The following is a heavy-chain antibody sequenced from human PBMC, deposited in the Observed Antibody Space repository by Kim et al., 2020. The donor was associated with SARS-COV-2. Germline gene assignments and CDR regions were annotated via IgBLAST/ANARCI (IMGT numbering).Heavy chain of an antibody. V-gene: IGHV4-61*01. CDR2: VYYSGST. CDR3: ARIGSGNYYSQPADFDY. CDR1: GDSVSSSSYY. Sequence: SETLSLTCTVSGDSVSSSSYYWSWVRQPPGKGLEWIGYVYYSGSTNYYPSLKSRINMSIDTSTNQFSLRLTSVTAADTAVYYCARIGSGNYYSQPADFDYWGQGTLVTVSS. D-gene: IGHD3-10*01. J-gene: IGHJ4*02.